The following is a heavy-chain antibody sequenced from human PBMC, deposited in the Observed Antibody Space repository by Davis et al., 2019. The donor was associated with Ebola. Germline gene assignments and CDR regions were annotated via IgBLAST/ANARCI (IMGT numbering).Heavy chain of an antibody. J-gene: IGHJ4*02. CDR2: INAGNGNT. CDR3: ARDGGDYANYYFDY. Sequence: AASVQVSCKASGYTFTSYGISWARQAPGQRLEWMGWINAGNGNTKYSQKFQGRVTITADESTSTAYMELSSLRSEDTAVYYCARDGGDYANYYFDYWGQGTLVTVSS. CDR1: GYTFTSYG. V-gene: IGHV1-18*01. D-gene: IGHD4-17*01.